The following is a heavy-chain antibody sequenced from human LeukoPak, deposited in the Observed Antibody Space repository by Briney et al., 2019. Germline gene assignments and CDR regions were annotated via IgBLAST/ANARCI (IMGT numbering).Heavy chain of an antibody. V-gene: IGHV4-61*02. CDR3: AGANYDFWSGYYRGDY. CDR2: IYTSGST. Sequence: SQTLSLTCTVSGGSISSGSYYWSWIRQPAGKGLEWIGRIYTSGSTNYNPSLKSRVTISVDTSKNQFSLKLSFVTAADTAVYYCAGANYDFWSGYYRGDYWGQGTLVTVSS. D-gene: IGHD3-3*01. CDR1: GGSISSGSYY. J-gene: IGHJ4*02.